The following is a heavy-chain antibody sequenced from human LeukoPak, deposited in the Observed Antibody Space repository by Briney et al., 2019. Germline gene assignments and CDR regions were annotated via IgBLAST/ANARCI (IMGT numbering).Heavy chain of an antibody. CDR3: AREWELIDY. Sequence: GGSLRLSCAASGFTFNSYWMSWVRQAPGKGLEWVANIKEDGNEKYYVDSVKGRFTISRDNAKNSLYLQMNSLRAEDTAVYYCAREWELIDYWGQGTLVTVSS. CDR2: IKEDGNEK. V-gene: IGHV3-7*01. CDR1: GFTFNSYW. D-gene: IGHD1-26*01. J-gene: IGHJ4*02.